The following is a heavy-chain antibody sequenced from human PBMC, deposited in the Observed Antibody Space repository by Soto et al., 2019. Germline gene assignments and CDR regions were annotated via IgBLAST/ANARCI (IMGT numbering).Heavy chain of an antibody. CDR1: GFTFSSYG. D-gene: IGHD2-2*01. J-gene: IGHJ6*02. CDR3: ARDLEAMTGMDV. Sequence: SLRLSCAASGFTFSSYGMHWVRQAPGKGLEWMAIIWYDGSNKYYADSVKGRFTISRENSKNTLYLQMNSLRAEDTAVYYCARDLEAMTGMDVWGQGTTVTVSS. V-gene: IGHV3-33*01. CDR2: IWYDGSNK.